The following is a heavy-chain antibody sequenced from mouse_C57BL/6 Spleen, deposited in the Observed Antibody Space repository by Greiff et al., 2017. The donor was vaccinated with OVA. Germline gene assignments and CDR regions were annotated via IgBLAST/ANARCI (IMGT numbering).Heavy chain of an antibody. J-gene: IGHJ3*01. V-gene: IGHV1-15*01. CDR2: IAPETGGT. CDR1: GYTFTDYE. Sequence: QVQLQQSGAELVRPGASVTLSCKASGYTFTDYEMHWVKQTPVHGLEWIGAIAPETGGTAYNQKFKGKAILTADKSSSPAYMELRSLTSEDSAVYYWTRSQPLRAWFAYWGQGTLVTVSA. CDR3: TRSQPLRAWFAY.